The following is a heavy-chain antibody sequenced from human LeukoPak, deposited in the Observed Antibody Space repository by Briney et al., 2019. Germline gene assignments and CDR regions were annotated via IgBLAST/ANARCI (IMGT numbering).Heavy chain of an antibody. J-gene: IGHJ4*02. CDR1: GGTLSSYA. V-gene: IGHV1-69*05. CDR3: AAEEDGNFDY. D-gene: IGHD5-24*01. Sequence: ASVKVSCKASGGTLSSYAISWVRQAPGQGLEWMGGIIPIFGTANYAQKFQGRVTITTDESTSTACMELSSLRSEDTAVYYCAAEEDGNFDYWGQGTLVTVSS. CDR2: IIPIFGTA.